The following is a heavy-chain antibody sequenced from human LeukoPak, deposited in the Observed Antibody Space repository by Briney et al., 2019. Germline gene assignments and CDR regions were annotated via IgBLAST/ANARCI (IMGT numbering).Heavy chain of an antibody. CDR2: LYTSGST. J-gene: IGHJ6*02. D-gene: IGHD3-22*01. CDR1: GGSISSYY. CDR3: ARDRVDSSGYYYYYGIDV. V-gene: IGHV4-4*07. Sequence: SETLSLTCTVSGGSISSYYWSWIRQPAGKGLEWIGRLYTSGSTNYNPSLKSRLTMSADTSKNQFSLNLRSVTAADTAIYYCARDRVDSSGYYYYYGIDVWGQGTAVTVSS.